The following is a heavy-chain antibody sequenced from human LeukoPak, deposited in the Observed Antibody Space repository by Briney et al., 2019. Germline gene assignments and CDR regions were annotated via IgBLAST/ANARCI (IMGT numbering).Heavy chain of an antibody. D-gene: IGHD2-15*01. J-gene: IGHJ4*02. CDR3: AKIHLGGGDYFDY. V-gene: IGHV3-30*18. Sequence: GGSLRLSCAASGFTFSSYGMHWVRQAPGKGLEWVAVISYDGSNKYYADSVKGRFTISRDNSKNTLYLQMNSLRAEDTAVYYCAKIHLGGGDYFDYWGQGTLVTVSS. CDR1: GFTFSSYG. CDR2: ISYDGSNK.